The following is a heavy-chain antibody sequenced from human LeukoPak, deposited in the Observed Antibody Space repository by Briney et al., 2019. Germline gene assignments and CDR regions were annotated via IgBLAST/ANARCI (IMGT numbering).Heavy chain of an antibody. J-gene: IGHJ4*02. CDR2: VYYSGST. CDR3: ARAYNSSSYYFEY. V-gene: IGHV4-59*01. D-gene: IGHD6-6*01. CDR1: GGSISSYY. Sequence: SETLSLTCIVSGGSISSYYWSWIRQPPGKGLEWIGYVYYSGSTNYNPSLKSRVTISVDTSKNQFSLNLTSVTAADTAIYHCARAYNSSSYYFEYWGQGTLVTVSS.